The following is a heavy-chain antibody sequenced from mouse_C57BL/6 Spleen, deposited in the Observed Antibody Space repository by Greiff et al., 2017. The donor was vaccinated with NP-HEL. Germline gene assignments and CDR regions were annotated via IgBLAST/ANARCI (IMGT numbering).Heavy chain of an antibody. CDR1: GYTFTSYW. Sequence: QVQLQQPGAELVRPGSSVKLSCKASGYTFTSYWMHWVKQRPIQGLEWIGNIDPSDSETHYNQKFKDKATLTVDKSSSTAYMQLSSLTSEDSAVYYCARWGRTVEAMDYWGQGTSVTVSS. J-gene: IGHJ4*01. CDR3: ARWGRTVEAMDY. D-gene: IGHD1-1*01. CDR2: IDPSDSET. V-gene: IGHV1-52*01.